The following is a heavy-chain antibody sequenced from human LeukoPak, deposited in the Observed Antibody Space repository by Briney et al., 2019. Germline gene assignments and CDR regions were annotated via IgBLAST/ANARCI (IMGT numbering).Heavy chain of an antibody. V-gene: IGHV4-39*07. D-gene: IGHD2-2*01. CDR1: GGSISSSSYY. CDR2: NYYSGST. CDR3: ARGYCSSTSCYAYSGAFDI. Sequence: SETLSLTCTVSGGSISSSSYYWGWIRQPPGKGLEWIGSNYYSGSTYYNPSLTGRVTISVDRSKNQFSLKLSSVTAADTAVYYCARGYCSSTSCYAYSGAFDIWGQGTMVTVSS. J-gene: IGHJ3*02.